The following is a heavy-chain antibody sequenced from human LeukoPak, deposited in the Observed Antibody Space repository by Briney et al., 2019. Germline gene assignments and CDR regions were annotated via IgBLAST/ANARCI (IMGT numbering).Heavy chain of an antibody. V-gene: IGHV3-11*06. CDR2: ISSSGSYT. CDR3: ARDRAGGSGSYSDY. CDR1: GFTFSDYY. Sequence: GGSLRLSCAASGFTFSDYYMIWIRQAPGKGLEWVSYISSSGSYTNYADSVKGRVTISRDNAKNPLYLQMSSLRAEDTAVYYCARDRAGGSGSYSDYWGQGTLVTVSS. D-gene: IGHD1-26*01. J-gene: IGHJ4*02.